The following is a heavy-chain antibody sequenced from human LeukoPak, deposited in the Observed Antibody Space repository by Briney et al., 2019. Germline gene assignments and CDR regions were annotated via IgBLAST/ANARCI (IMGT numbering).Heavy chain of an antibody. D-gene: IGHD4-11*01. Sequence: GGSLRLSCAASGFTFDDYSMHWVRQAPGEGLEWVSGMSWNSRTIIYADSVKGRFTISRDNAKNSLYLQMNSLRVEDAAFYYCAKAAGNYAFDYWGRGTLVTVPS. J-gene: IGHJ4*02. CDR3: AKAAGNYAFDY. V-gene: IGHV3-9*01. CDR1: GFTFDDYS. CDR2: MSWNSRTI.